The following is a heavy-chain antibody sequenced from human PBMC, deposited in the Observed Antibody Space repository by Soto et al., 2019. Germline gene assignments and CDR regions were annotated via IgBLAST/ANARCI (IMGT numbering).Heavy chain of an antibody. J-gene: IGHJ6*02. D-gene: IGHD3-3*01. Sequence: SLRLSCAASGFTFSSYWMSWVRQAPGKGLEWVANIKQDGSEKYYVDSVKGRFTISRDNAKNSLYLQMNSLRAEDTAVYYCARVGYDFWSGYYPPHYGMDVWGQGTTVTVSS. CDR1: GFTFSSYW. CDR2: IKQDGSEK. CDR3: ARVGYDFWSGYYPPHYGMDV. V-gene: IGHV3-7*01.